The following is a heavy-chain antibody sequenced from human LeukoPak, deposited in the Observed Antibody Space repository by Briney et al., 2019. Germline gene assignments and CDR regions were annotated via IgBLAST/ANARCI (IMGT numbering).Heavy chain of an antibody. CDR3: ARALRITMVRGVILNWFDP. CDR2: INHSGST. J-gene: IGHJ5*02. Sequence: PSETLSLTCAVYGGSFSGYYWSWIRQPPGKGLEWIGEINHSGSTNYNPSLKSRVTISVDTSKNQFSLKLSSVTAADTAVYYCARALRITMVRGVILNWFDPWGQGTLVTVSS. D-gene: IGHD3-10*01. CDR1: GGSFSGYY. V-gene: IGHV4-34*01.